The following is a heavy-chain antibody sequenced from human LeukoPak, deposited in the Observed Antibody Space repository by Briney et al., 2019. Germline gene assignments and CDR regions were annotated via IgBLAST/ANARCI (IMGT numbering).Heavy chain of an antibody. Sequence: SETLSLTCTVSGDSISSYYWSWIRQPPGTGLEWIGYIYYSGSTDYNPSLKSRVTISVDTSKNQFSLKLTSVTAADTAVYYCGSLCSSKWNAIADWGQGTLVTVSS. J-gene: IGHJ4*02. CDR2: IYYSGST. V-gene: IGHV4-59*08. CDR3: GSLCSSKWNAIAD. CDR1: GDSISSYY. D-gene: IGHD1-1*01.